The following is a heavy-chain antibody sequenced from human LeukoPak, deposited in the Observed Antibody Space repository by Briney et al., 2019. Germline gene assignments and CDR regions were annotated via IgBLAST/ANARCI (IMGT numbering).Heavy chain of an antibody. CDR1: GFTFSSYA. CDR3: ASQYSSTTHDY. CDR2: ISYDGSNK. Sequence: GGSPRLSCAASGFTFSSYAMHWVRQAPGKGLEWVAVISYDGSNKYYADSVKGRFTISRDNSKNTLYLQMNSLRAEDTAVYYCASQYSSTTHDYWGQGTLVTVSS. V-gene: IGHV3-30-3*01. J-gene: IGHJ4*02. D-gene: IGHD6-13*01.